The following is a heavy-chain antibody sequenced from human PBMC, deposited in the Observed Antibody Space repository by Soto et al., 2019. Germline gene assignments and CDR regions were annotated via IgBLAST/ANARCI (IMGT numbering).Heavy chain of an antibody. CDR3: ARAGYYGSGVDY. Sequence: EVQLVESGGGLVQPGGSLRLSCAASGFTFSSYDMHWVRQATGKGLEWVSAIGTAGDTYYPGSVKGRFTISRENAKNSLYLQMNSLRAGETAVYYCARAGYYGSGVDYWGQGTLVTVSS. CDR1: GFTFSSYD. V-gene: IGHV3-13*01. J-gene: IGHJ4*02. CDR2: IGTAGDT. D-gene: IGHD3-10*01.